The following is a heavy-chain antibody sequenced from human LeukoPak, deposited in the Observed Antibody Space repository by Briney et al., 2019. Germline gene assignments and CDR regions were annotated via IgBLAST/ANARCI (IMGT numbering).Heavy chain of an antibody. Sequence: ASVKVSCKASGYTFTGYYMHWVRQATGQGLEWMGWINPNSGGTNYAQKFQGRVTMTRDTSISTAYMELSRLRSDDTAVYYCARESRGDIVVVPAAPDRTILGGLDYWGQGTLVTVSS. V-gene: IGHV1-2*02. CDR1: GYTFTGYY. CDR2: INPNSGGT. J-gene: IGHJ4*02. CDR3: ARESRGDIVVVPAAPDRTILGGLDY. D-gene: IGHD2-2*01.